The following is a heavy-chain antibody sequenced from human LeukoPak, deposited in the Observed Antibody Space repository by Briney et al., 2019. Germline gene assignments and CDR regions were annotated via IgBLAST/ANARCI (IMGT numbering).Heavy chain of an antibody. Sequence: SETLSRTCTVSGGSINSVYWSWIRQPPGKGLEWIAYIYYSGTTSYNPSLKSRVTISVDTSKNQFSLKLTSVTATDTAVYYCASQHWGSNYFDYWGQGALVTVSS. CDR2: IYYSGTT. J-gene: IGHJ4*02. CDR3: ASQHWGSNYFDY. D-gene: IGHD7-27*01. CDR1: GGSINSVY. V-gene: IGHV4-59*01.